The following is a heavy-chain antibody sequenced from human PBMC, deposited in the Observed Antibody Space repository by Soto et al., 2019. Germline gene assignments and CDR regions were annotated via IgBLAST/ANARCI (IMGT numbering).Heavy chain of an antibody. V-gene: IGHV4-39*01. Sequence: QLQLQESGPGLVKPSETLSLTCTVSGGSISSSSYYWGWIRQPPGKGLEWIGNSYYSGSTYYNPSLKSRVTISVDTSKNQFSLKLSSVTAADTAVYYCARRGSGGIAVAGTSFDYWGQGTLVTVSS. CDR3: ARRGSGGIAVAGTSFDY. CDR2: SYYSGST. D-gene: IGHD6-19*01. J-gene: IGHJ4*02. CDR1: GGSISSSSYY.